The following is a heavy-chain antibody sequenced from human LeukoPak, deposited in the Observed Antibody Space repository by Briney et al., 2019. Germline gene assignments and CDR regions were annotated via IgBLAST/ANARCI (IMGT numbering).Heavy chain of an antibody. Sequence: GGSLRLSCAASGFTFSTYWMHWVRQAPAKGLVWVSRIKSDGGTNYADSVKGRFTISRDNAKKTVSLQMNSLRPEDTGVYYCAGAPSEIGGYYPEYFRHWGQGTLVTVSS. J-gene: IGHJ1*01. CDR2: IKSDGGT. D-gene: IGHD3-22*01. CDR1: GFTFSTYW. CDR3: AGAPSEIGGYYPEYFRH. V-gene: IGHV3-74*01.